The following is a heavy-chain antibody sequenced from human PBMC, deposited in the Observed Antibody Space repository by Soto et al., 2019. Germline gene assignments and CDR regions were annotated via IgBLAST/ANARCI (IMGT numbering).Heavy chain of an antibody. D-gene: IGHD3-9*01. J-gene: IGHJ4*02. Sequence: GGSLRLSCAASGFTFSSYAMSWVRQAPGKGLEWVSAISGSGGSTYYADSVKGRFTISRDNSKNTLYLQMNSLRAEDTAVYYCAKGAGYDILTGYYKGYYFDYWGQGTLVTVSS. CDR3: AKGAGYDILTGYYKGYYFDY. CDR2: ISGSGGST. CDR1: GFTFSSYA. V-gene: IGHV3-23*01.